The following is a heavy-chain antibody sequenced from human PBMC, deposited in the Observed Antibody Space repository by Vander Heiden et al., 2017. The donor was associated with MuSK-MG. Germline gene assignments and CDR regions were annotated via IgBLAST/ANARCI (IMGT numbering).Heavy chain of an antibody. D-gene: IGHD3-9*01. CDR3: SRALKGAGNYFDF. CDR2: IRSKIYGGTT. J-gene: IGHJ4*02. Sequence: EVQLVESGGGLIQPGRSLSPSCTAFGFTFGDYPMSWFRQGQGKGKGWVGFIRSKIYGGTTEYAASVMGRLIISRDDSKSMAYLQMSSLKTEDTAVYYCSRALKGAGNYFDFWGQGTLVTVSS. CDR1: GFTFGDYP. V-gene: IGHV3-49*03.